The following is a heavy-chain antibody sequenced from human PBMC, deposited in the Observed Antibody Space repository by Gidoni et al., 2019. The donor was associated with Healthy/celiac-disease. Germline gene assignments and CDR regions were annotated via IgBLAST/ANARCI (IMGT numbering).Heavy chain of an antibody. J-gene: IGHJ4*02. CDR2: IKPSGGST. Sequence: QVQLVQSGAEVKKPGASVKVSCKASGYTFTSYYMHWVRQAPGQGLEWMGIIKPSGGSTSYAQKFQGRVTMTRDTYTSTVYMELSSLRSEDTAVYYCARSPIAAAQDYWGQGTLVTVSS. D-gene: IGHD6-13*01. CDR1: GYTFTSYY. CDR3: ARSPIAAAQDY. V-gene: IGHV1-46*01.